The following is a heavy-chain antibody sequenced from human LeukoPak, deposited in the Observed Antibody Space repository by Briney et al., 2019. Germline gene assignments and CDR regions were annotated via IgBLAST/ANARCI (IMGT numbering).Heavy chain of an antibody. J-gene: IGHJ4*02. V-gene: IGHV3-48*01. D-gene: IGHD3-3*01. CDR1: GFTFSSYN. CDR2: ISSGSSTI. CDR3: ARAPFFLFDY. Sequence: GGSLRLSCAASGFTFSSYNMNWVRQAPGKGLEWVSYISSGSSTIYYADSVKGRFTISRDNARNSLYLQMNSLRAEGTAVYYCARAPFFLFDYWGQGTLVTVSS.